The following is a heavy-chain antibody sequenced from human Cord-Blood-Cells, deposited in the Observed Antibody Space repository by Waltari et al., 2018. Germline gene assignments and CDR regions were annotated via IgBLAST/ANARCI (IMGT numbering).Heavy chain of an antibody. D-gene: IGHD2-2*01. CDR1: GGTFSSYA. CDR2: IIPIFGTA. J-gene: IGHJ4*02. CDR3: ARGPRGYCSSTSCYGIDY. V-gene: IGHV1-69*01. Sequence: QVQLVQSGAEVKKPGSSVKVSCKASGGTFSSYAITWVRQAPGQGLEWMGGIIPIFGTANYARRFQGRVTITADDSTSTAYMELSSLRSEDTAVYYCARGPRGYCSSTSCYGIDYWGQGTLVTVSS.